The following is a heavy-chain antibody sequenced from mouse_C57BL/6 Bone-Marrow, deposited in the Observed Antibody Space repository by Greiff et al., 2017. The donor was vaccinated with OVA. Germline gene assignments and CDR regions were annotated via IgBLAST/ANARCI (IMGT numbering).Heavy chain of an antibody. CDR2: IYPRSGNT. CDR1: GYTFTSYG. Sequence: QVQLQQSGAELARPGASVKLSCKASGYTFTSYGISWVQQSPGQGLEWIGEIYPRSGNTYYNEKFKGKATLTADKSSSTAYMELRSLTSDDSAVYFCAVYYRFDYWGQGTTLTVSS. J-gene: IGHJ2*01. CDR3: AVYYRFDY. V-gene: IGHV1-81*01. D-gene: IGHD2-1*01.